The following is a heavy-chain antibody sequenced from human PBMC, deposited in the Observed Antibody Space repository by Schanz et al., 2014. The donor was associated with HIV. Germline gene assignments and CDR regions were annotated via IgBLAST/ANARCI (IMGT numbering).Heavy chain of an antibody. Sequence: EVQLVDSGGGLIQPGGSRRLSCAASGFAVSGNYMSWVRQAPGKGLEWVSTLYNGGDTYYADSVKGRFTISRDNSKNTLYLQMSSLRAEDTAVYYCARDDADRFMNQAPHGYWGRGTLVTVSS. J-gene: IGHJ4*02. CDR3: ARDDADRFMNQAPHGY. V-gene: IGHV3-53*01. CDR2: LYNGGDT. CDR1: GFAVSGNY. D-gene: IGHD3-16*01.